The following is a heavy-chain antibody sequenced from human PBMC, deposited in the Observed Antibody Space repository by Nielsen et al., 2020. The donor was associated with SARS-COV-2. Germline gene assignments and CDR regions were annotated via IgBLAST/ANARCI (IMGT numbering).Heavy chain of an antibody. CDR3: AQGAGSFSLLPLPK. CDR1: GFTFSSNG. D-gene: IGHD2/OR15-2a*01. Sequence: GGSLRLSCAASGFTFSSNGVTWVRRAPGRGLEWVPAISSGGGSTYYADSVQGRFTISRDTSNNTVFLQMNSLRVEDTAVYYCAQGAGSFSLLPLPKWGQGTLVTVSS. CDR2: ISSGGGST. V-gene: IGHV3-23*01. J-gene: IGHJ4*02.